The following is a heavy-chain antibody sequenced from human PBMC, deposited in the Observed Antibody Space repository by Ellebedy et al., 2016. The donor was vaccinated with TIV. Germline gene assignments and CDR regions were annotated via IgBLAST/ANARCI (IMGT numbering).Heavy chain of an antibody. V-gene: IGHV1-2*02. Sequence: ASVKVSCXMSGETFTGGYMHWVRQAPGQGLQWMGWIRLDGPSTNYAQKFQGRVTMTRDTSSGTVYMELSRLQAVDTGLFYCATQSHGSGYYDHWGQGTLVTVSS. CDR1: GETFTGGY. CDR2: IRLDGPST. J-gene: IGHJ4*02. CDR3: ATQSHGSGYYDH. D-gene: IGHD6-19*01.